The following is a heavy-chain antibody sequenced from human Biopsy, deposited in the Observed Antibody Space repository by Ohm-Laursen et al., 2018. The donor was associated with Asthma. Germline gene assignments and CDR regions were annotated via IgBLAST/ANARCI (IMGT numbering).Heavy chain of an antibody. D-gene: IGHD2-2*01. CDR1: GGAFNTYV. J-gene: IGHJ4*02. CDR3: ARKAGSCISRTCYSLDF. Sequence: SSVKVSCKSLGGAFNTYVIGWVRQAPGQGLEWMGGINSVFGTTTYPQKLQDRVTITADDSTSTVYMELSSLRSEDTAVYYCARKAGSCISRTCYSLDFWGQGTLVTVSS. V-gene: IGHV1-69*01. CDR2: INSVFGTT.